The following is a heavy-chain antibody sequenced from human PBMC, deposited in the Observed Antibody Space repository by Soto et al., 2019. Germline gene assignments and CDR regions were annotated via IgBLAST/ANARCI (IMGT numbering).Heavy chain of an antibody. Sequence: SETLSLTCAVYGGSFSVYYWSCILQPPLNWRDWIGEINHSGSTNYNPSLKSRVTISVDTSKNQSSLKLSSVTAADTAVYYCARGHVTDTILGARNYYYGMDVWGQGTTVTVSS. CDR1: GGSFSVYY. V-gene: IGHV4-34*01. D-gene: IGHD2-21*02. J-gene: IGHJ6*02. CDR3: ARGHVTDTILGARNYYYGMDV. CDR2: INHSGST.